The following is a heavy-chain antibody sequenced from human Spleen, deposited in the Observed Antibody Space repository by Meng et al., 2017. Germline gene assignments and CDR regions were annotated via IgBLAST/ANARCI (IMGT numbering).Heavy chain of an antibody. V-gene: IGHV3-69-1*01. CDR2: ISISSSI. D-gene: IGHD1-26*01. CDR1: GFTFSDYY. J-gene: IGHJ4*02. Sequence: GESLKISCAASGFTFSDYYMNWVRQAPGKGLEWVASISISSSIYYADSVKGRFTISIDNARNSLYLQMNNLRAEDTAMYYCARDPAEGWELSFDYWDQGTLVTVSS. CDR3: ARDPAEGWELSFDY.